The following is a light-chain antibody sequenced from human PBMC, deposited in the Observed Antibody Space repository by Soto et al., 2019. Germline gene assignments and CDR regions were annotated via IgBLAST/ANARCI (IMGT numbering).Light chain of an antibody. CDR2: DVT. V-gene: IGLV2-14*01. Sequence: QSALTQPASVSGSPGQSINISCTGTSSDVGGYNSVSWYRQYPGKAPKLIIFDVTDRTSGISTRFSGSKSGNTASLTISRLQAEDEAVFYCTSYTSSSTTVFGTGTKVTV. CDR1: SSDVGGYNS. CDR3: TSYTSSSTTV. J-gene: IGLJ1*01.